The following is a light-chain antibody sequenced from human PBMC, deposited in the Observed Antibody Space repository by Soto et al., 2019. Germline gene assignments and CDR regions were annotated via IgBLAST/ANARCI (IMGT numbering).Light chain of an antibody. CDR3: LQDYTYPWT. CDR2: AAS. V-gene: IGKV1-6*01. J-gene: IGKJ1*01. Sequence: AIQMTQSPSSLSASVGDRVNITCRASQGIGNDLGWYQQKPGKAPDLLIYAASTLQRGVPSRFSGSGSGTDFTLTISSLQPEDFAVYYCLQDYTYPWTFGPGTRVEIK. CDR1: QGIGND.